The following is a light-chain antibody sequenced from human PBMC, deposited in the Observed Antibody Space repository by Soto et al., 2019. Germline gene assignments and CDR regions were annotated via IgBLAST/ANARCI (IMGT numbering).Light chain of an antibody. CDR1: QSIDNW. CDR3: QQDKMYPYT. V-gene: IGKV1-5*01. CDR2: DAS. J-gene: IGKJ2*01. Sequence: DIQMTQSPSTLSASVGDRVTVSCRASQSIDNWLAWYQQKPGKAPKVLIYDASTLDSGVPSSFSGSGSGTEFTLTISSLQPDDFAVYYCQQDKMYPYTVGQGTKLEIK.